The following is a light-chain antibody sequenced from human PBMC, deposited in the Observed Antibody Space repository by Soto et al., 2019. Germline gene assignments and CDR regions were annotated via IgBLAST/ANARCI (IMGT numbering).Light chain of an antibody. V-gene: IGKV3-20*01. CDR2: IAS. CDR3: QQYGSSPWT. CDR1: QSVSNNY. Sequence: EIVLTQSPGTLSLSPGERVTLSCRASQSVSNNYLAWYQQKPGQAPRLLIYIASSRATGIPDRFSGTGSGTDFTLTISRLEPEDFAVYYCQQYGSSPWTFGQGTKVDIK. J-gene: IGKJ1*01.